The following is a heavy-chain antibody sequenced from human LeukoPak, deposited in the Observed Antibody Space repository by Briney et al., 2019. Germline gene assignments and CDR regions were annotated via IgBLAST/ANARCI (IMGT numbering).Heavy chain of an antibody. D-gene: IGHD5-18*01. Sequence: SETLSLTCTVSGDSISDYYWSWIRQPPGKGLEWIGYIYYSGSTNYNPSLKSRVTISVDTSKNQFSLKLRSVTAADTAVYYCARQGGYSYGYLDYWGQGTLVTVSS. CDR2: IYYSGST. CDR3: ARQGGYSYGYLDY. V-gene: IGHV4-59*08. CDR1: GDSISDYY. J-gene: IGHJ4*02.